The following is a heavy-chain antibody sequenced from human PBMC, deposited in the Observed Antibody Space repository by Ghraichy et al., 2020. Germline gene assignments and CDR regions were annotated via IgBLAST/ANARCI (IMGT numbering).Heavy chain of an antibody. Sequence: GGSLRLSCAASGFSVRSNYMSWVRQAPGKRLEWVSVTYSSGSSYVADSVKGRFTISRDNSKNTLYLQMNSLRDEDTAVYYCASFLHFRDQSNGMDVWGQGTTVTVSS. CDR1: GFSVRSNY. D-gene: IGHD3-3*02. V-gene: IGHV3-53*01. J-gene: IGHJ6*02. CDR3: ASFLHFRDQSNGMDV. CDR2: TYSSGSS.